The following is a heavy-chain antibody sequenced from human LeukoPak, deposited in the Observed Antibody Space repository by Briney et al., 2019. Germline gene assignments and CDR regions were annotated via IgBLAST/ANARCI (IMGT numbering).Heavy chain of an antibody. D-gene: IGHD2-15*01. J-gene: IGHJ6*03. CDR3: AKDYSKDYYYYYYMDV. V-gene: IGHV3-43D*03. Sequence: PPGGSLRLSCAASGFTFDDYAMHWVRQAPGKGLEWVSLISWDGGSTYYADSVKGRFTISRDNSKNSLYLQMNSLRAEDTALYYCAKDYSKDYYYYYYMDVWGKGTTVTVSS. CDR2: ISWDGGST. CDR1: GFTFDDYA.